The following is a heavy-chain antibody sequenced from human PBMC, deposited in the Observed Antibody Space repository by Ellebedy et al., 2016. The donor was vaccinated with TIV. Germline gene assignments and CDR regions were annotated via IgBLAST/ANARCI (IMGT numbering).Heavy chain of an antibody. V-gene: IGHV3-30*03. Sequence: GESLKISXAASGFTFTSFGIHWVRQAPGKGLEWVAVISYDGSNKYYTDSVKGRFTISSDNSKNTLYLQMNSLRAEDTAVYYCARGPSIVTTQFAYWGQGTLVTVSS. CDR1: GFTFTSFG. CDR3: ARGPSIVTTQFAY. J-gene: IGHJ4*02. D-gene: IGHD1-26*01. CDR2: ISYDGSNK.